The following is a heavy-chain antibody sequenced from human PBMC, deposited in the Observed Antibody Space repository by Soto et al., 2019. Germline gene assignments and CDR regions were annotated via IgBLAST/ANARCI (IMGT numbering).Heavy chain of an antibody. J-gene: IGHJ4*02. D-gene: IGHD6-19*01. V-gene: IGHV3-7*05. Sequence: EVQLVESGGGLVQPGGSLRLSCAASGLTFGDYWMNWVRQAPGKGLEWVANIRKDGSEQNYVDSVKGRFTISRDSATNSLFLQMSSLRVENTAVYFCAGVIGWESEFWGPGTHVTVSS. CDR2: IRKDGSEQ. CDR1: GLTFGDYW. CDR3: AGVIGWESEF.